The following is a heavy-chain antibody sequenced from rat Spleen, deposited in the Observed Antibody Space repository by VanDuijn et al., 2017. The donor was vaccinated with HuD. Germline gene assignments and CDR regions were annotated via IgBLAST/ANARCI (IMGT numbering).Heavy chain of an antibody. CDR2: ISTSGSRT. D-gene: IGHD1-5*01. Sequence: EVQLVESGGGLVQPGRSLKLSCAASGFTFSNYGMPWVRQAPKKGPEWVATISTSGSRTYYPDSVKGRFTISRDNAKSSLYLQMNSLKSEDTATYYCARQGIGITRDYVMDAWGQGASVIVSS. V-gene: IGHV5-29*01. CDR1: GFTFSNYG. CDR3: ARQGIGITRDYVMDA. J-gene: IGHJ4*01.